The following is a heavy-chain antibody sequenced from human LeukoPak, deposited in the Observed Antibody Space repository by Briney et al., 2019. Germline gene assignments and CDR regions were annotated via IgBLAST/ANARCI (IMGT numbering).Heavy chain of an antibody. CDR2: IYSGGST. Sequence: GGSLRLSCAASGFTVSSTYMSWVRQAPGKGLEWVSVIYSGGSTYYADSVKGRFTISRDNSKNTLYLQMNSLRAEDTAVYYCARQQLVPRGSDYWGQGTLVTVSS. V-gene: IGHV3-66*04. CDR3: ARQQLVPRGSDY. J-gene: IGHJ4*02. D-gene: IGHD6-13*01. CDR1: GFTVSSTY.